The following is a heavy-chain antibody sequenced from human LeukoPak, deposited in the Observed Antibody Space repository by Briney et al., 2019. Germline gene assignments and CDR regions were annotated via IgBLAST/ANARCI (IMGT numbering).Heavy chain of an antibody. CDR3: ARVLSRYCSGGSCHTHGY. CDR2: TNPNSGGT. CDR1: GYTFTGYY. D-gene: IGHD2-15*01. V-gene: IGHV1-2*02. Sequence: ASVKVSCKASGYTFTGYYMHWVRQAPGQGLEWMGWTNPNSGGTNYAQKFQGRVTMTRDTSISTAYMELSRLRSDDTAVYYCARVLSRYCSGGSCHTHGYWGQGTLVTVSS. J-gene: IGHJ4*02.